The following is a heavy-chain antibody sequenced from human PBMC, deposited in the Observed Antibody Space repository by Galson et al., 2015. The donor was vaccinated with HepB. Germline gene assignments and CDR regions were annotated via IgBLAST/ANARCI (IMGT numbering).Heavy chain of an antibody. V-gene: IGHV1-18*01. J-gene: IGHJ5*02. Sequence: SVKVSCKASGYTFISYGISWVRQAPGQGLEWMGWISAYNGNTDYAQKLQGRVTMTTDTSTSTAYMELRSLRSDDTAVYYRARDRYYFDSSGSWGQGTLVTVSS. CDR1: GYTFISYG. CDR3: ARDRYYFDSSGS. D-gene: IGHD3-22*01. CDR2: ISAYNGNT.